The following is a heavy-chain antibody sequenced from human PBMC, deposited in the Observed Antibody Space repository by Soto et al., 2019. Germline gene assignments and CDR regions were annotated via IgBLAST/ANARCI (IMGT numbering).Heavy chain of an antibody. V-gene: IGHV4-30-4*01. Sequence: SETLSLTCTVSGGSVTSDEDYWTWIRQSPGKGLEWIGYISNSGNTGYNPSLKTRLSMSVDRSKNQFTLRLTSVTAADTAVYFCATESGSTYGYFDHWGQGTQVTVSS. J-gene: IGHJ4*02. CDR3: ATESGSTYGYFDH. CDR2: ISNSGNT. D-gene: IGHD5-18*01. CDR1: GGSVTSDEDY.